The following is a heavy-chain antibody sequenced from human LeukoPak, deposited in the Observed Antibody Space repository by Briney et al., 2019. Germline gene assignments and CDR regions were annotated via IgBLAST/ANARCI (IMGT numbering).Heavy chain of an antibody. J-gene: IGHJ3*02. V-gene: IGHV3-23*01. Sequence: GGSLRLSCAASGFTFATYAMGWVRQAPGTGLEWVSTVTGSGGSTYYADSVKGRLTISRDNSKNTLYLHMNSLRAEDTAVYYCAHEAASETGAFDIWGQGTMVTVSS. D-gene: IGHD6-13*01. CDR1: GFTFATYA. CDR3: AHEAASETGAFDI. CDR2: VTGSGGST.